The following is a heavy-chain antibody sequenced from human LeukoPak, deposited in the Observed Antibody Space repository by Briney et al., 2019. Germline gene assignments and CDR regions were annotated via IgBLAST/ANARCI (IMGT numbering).Heavy chain of an antibody. V-gene: IGHV3-7*01. CDR2: IKQDGSEK. J-gene: IGHJ6*03. CDR3: ARVMSASVWRSYGSYYYYYMDI. D-gene: IGHD3-16*01. Sequence: GGSLRLSCAASGFTFSSYWMTWVRQAPGKGLEWVANIKQDGSEKYSVDSVKGRFIISRDNAKNSLYMQMNSLRAEDTAVYYCARVMSASVWRSYGSYYYYYMDIWGKGTTVTVSS. CDR1: GFTFSSYW.